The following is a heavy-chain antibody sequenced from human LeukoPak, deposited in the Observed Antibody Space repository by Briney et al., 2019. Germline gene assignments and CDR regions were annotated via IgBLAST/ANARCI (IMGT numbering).Heavy chain of an antibody. CDR2: INHSGST. CDR3: ARVDYASDFDY. D-gene: IGHD4-17*01. V-gene: IGHV4-34*01. J-gene: IGHJ4*02. CDR1: GGSFSGYY. Sequence: SETVSLTCAVYGGSFSGYYWSWIRQPPGKGLEWIGEINHSGSTNYNPSLKSRVTISVDTSKNQFSLKLSSVTAADTAVYYCARVDYASDFDYWGQGTLATVSS.